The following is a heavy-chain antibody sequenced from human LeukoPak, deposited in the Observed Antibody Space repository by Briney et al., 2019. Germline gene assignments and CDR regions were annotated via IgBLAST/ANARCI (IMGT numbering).Heavy chain of an antibody. J-gene: IGHJ4*02. D-gene: IGHD6-13*01. V-gene: IGHV4-34*01. CDR3: ASSSSSWTIDY. CDR1: GGSFSGYY. CDR2: INHSGST. Sequence: PSETLSLTCAVYGGSFSGYYWSWIRQPPGKGLEWIGEINHSGSTNYNPSLKSRVTISVDTSKNQFSPKLSSVTAADTAVYYCASSSSSWTIDYWGQGTLVTVSS.